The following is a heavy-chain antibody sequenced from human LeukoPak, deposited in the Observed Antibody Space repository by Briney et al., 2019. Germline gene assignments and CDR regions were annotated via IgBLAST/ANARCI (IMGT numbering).Heavy chain of an antibody. D-gene: IGHD3-10*01. CDR1: GFTFSSYA. J-gene: IGHJ3*02. CDR3: AKSSPYYYGSGIHAFDI. Sequence: QTGGSLRLSCAASGFTFSSYAMSWVRQAPGKGLEWVSAISGSGGSTYYADSVKGRFTISRDNPKNTLYLQMNSLRAEDTAVYYCAKSSPYYYGSGIHAFDIWGQGTMVTVSS. CDR2: ISGSGGST. V-gene: IGHV3-23*01.